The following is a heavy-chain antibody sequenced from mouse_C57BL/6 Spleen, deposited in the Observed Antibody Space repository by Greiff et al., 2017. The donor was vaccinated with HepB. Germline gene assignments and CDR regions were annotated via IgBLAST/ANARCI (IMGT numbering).Heavy chain of an antibody. CDR2: IRNKANGYTT. CDR3: ARLEVSFDY. V-gene: IGHV7-3*01. CDR1: GFTFTDYY. J-gene: IGHJ2*01. Sequence: DVQLVESGGGLVQPGGSLSLSCAASGFTFTDYYMSWVRQPPGKALEWLGFIRNKANGYTTEYSASVKGRFTISRDNSQSILYLQMNALRAEDSATYYCARLEVSFDYWGQGTTLTVSS. D-gene: IGHD2-14*01.